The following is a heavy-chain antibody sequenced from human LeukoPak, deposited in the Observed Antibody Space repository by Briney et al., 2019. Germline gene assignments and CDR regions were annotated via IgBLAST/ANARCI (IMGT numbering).Heavy chain of an antibody. CDR1: GFTFGIYW. D-gene: IGHD5-18*01. V-gene: IGHV3-7*04. CDR2: IKEDASEK. CDR3: ARDHHPFTA. J-gene: IGHJ4*02. Sequence: PGGSLRLSCAASGFTFGIYWMSWVRQAPGKGLEWVANIKEDASEKNYVDSVKGRFTISRDNAKNSLYLQMNSLRAEDTAVYYCARDHHPFTAWAQGILVTVSS.